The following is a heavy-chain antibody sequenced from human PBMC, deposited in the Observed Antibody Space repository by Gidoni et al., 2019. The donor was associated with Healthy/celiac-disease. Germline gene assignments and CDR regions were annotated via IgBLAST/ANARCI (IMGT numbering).Heavy chain of an antibody. Sequence: EVQLVESGGGLVQPGGSLRLSCAASGFTFSSYSMNWVRQAPGKGLEWVSYISSSSSTIYYADSVKGRFTISRDNAKNSLYLQMNSLRDEDTAVYYCAREVTPGGYYYGMDVWGQGTTVTVSS. CDR2: ISSSSSTI. CDR3: AREVTPGGYYYGMDV. V-gene: IGHV3-48*02. J-gene: IGHJ6*02. CDR1: GFTFSSYS. D-gene: IGHD2-21*02.